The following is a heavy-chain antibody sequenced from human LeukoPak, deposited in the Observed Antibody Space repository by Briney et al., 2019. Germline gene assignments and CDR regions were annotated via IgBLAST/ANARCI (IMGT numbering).Heavy chain of an antibody. V-gene: IGHV3-23*01. CDR1: GFTFSSYA. CDR2: ISGSGGST. CDR3: TKYIVGSIRAFDY. D-gene: IGHD2-15*01. J-gene: IGHJ4*02. Sequence: GGSLRLSCAASGFTFSSYAMSWVRQAPGKGLGWVSAISGSGGSTYCADSVKGRFTISRDTSKNMLYLQMSSLRAEDTAIYYCTKYIVGSIRAFDYWGQGTMVTVSS.